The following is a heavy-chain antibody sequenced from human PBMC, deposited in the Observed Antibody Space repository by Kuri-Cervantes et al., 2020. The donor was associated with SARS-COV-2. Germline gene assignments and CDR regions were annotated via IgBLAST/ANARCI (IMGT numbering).Heavy chain of an antibody. Sequence: GGSLRLSCAASGFTFSSYGMHWVRQAPGKGLEWVAVIWYDGSNKYYADSVKGRFTISRENAKNSLYLQMNSLRAEDTAVYYCARDMTFDEYGGYFYYYMDVWGKGTTVTVSS. D-gene: IGHD3-16*01. CDR2: IWYDGSNK. CDR1: GFTFSSYG. CDR3: ARDMTFDEYGGYFYYYMDV. J-gene: IGHJ6*03. V-gene: IGHV3-33*01.